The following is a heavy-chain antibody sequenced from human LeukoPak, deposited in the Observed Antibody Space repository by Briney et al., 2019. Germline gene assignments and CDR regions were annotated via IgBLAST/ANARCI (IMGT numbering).Heavy chain of an antibody. J-gene: IGHJ2*01. CDR1: GFTLRSYW. Sequence: GGALRLSCAASGFTLRSYWMDWVRPAPGEGLGGVAYIKQDGSEKHYVDSVKGRFTISRDNAKNSLFLLLTSLRAEDTAVYFCARNDWGLGSFWYFTLWGCGTLVTVSS. CDR3: ARNDWGLGSFWYFTL. V-gene: IGHV3-7*01. D-gene: IGHD7-27*01. CDR2: IKQDGSEK.